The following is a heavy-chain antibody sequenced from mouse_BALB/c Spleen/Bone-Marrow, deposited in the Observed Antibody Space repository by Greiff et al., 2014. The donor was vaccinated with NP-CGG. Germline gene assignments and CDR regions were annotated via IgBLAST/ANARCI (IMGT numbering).Heavy chain of an antibody. CDR1: GYAFSSSW. CDR2: IFPGDGDT. Sequence: QVHVKQSGPELVKPGASVKISCKASGYAFSSSWMNWVKQRPGQGLEWIGRIFPGDGDTYYNGKFKGKATLTAGKSSSTAYMQLSSLTSVDSAVYFCARSDGYRAMDYWGQGTSVTVSS. CDR3: ARSDGYRAMDY. V-gene: IGHV1-82*01. J-gene: IGHJ4*01. D-gene: IGHD2-3*01.